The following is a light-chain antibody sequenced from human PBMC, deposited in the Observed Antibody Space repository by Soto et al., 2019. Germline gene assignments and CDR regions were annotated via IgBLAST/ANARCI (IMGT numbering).Light chain of an antibody. Sequence: QSVLTQPPSVSGSPGQSVTISCTGTSSDVGKYDRVSWYQQPPGTAPKLIIYEVINRPSGVPARFSGSKSGNTASLTISGLQAEDEADYYCSSYMSTSRYVFGDGTKVTVL. CDR3: SSYMSTSRYV. CDR2: EVI. CDR1: SSDVGKYDR. V-gene: IGLV2-18*02. J-gene: IGLJ1*01.